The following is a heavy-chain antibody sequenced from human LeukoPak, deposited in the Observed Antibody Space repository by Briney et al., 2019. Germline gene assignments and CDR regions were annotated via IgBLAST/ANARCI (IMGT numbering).Heavy chain of an antibody. CDR1: GYTFTSYW. CDR2: IYPGDSDT. J-gene: IGHJ4*02. Sequence: KVSCKASGYTFTSYWIGWVRQMPGKGLEWMGIIYPGDSDTRYSPSFQGQVTISADKSISTAYLQWSSLKASDTAMYYCARHKGLYYFDYWGQGTLVTVSS. CDR3: ARHKGLYYFDY. D-gene: IGHD3-16*01. V-gene: IGHV5-51*01.